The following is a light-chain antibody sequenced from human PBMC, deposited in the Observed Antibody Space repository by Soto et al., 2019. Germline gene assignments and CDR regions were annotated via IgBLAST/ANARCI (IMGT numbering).Light chain of an antibody. J-gene: IGKJ1*01. CDR3: QQYGDSPWT. V-gene: IGKV3-20*01. Sequence: LTRSPDNLSLSPGPRATLSCRASQYISTKLAWYQQKPGQAPRLLFSGAFNRATDTPDRFSGSGSGTDFTLIISGVEAEDFAMYYCQQYGDSPWTVGQGTKVAIK. CDR2: GAF. CDR1: QYISTK.